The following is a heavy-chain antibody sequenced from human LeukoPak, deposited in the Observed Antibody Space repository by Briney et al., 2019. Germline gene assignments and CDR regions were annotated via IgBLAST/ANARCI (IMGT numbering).Heavy chain of an antibody. CDR1: GXXFSXFW. Sequence: GSLRLSCAASGXXFSXFWMHXVRQAPGKXLVCVSRISGGGSSTSYADSVKGRFTVSRDNAKNTLYLQMNSLRAEDTAVYYCAKGLSINWFDPWGQGTLVTVSS. J-gene: IGHJ5*02. CDR3: AKGLSINWFDP. D-gene: IGHD2-2*02. CDR2: ISGGGSST. V-gene: IGHV3-74*01.